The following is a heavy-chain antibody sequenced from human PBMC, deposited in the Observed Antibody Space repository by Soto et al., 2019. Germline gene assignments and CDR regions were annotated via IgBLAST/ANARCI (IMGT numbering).Heavy chain of an antibody. D-gene: IGHD2-8*01. CDR2: VTTDTI. V-gene: IGHV3-11*01. CDR3: ARDRMVFNY. CDR1: GFTFSDYF. Sequence: QVQLVESGGGLVKAGESQTLSCAASGFTFSDYFMTWIRQAPGKGLEWVSYVTTDTIHYADAVKGRFTLSRDSAKNSLYLQMINLRAEDTGVYYCARDRMVFNYWGQGALVTVSS. J-gene: IGHJ4*02.